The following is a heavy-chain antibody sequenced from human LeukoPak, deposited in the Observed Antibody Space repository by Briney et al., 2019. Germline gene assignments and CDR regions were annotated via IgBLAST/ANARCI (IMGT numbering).Heavy chain of an antibody. J-gene: IGHJ3*01. CDR1: GGAISNYY. D-gene: IGHD5-18*01. Sequence: SEPLSLTCTVSGGAISNYYWSWIRQSPEKGLEWIGYISLSGSPNYNPSLRSRLSISLDASKSQFSLNLTSVTAADTATYYCAREREYSYGFDGFDVWGQGTKVTVSS. CDR2: ISLSGSP. CDR3: AREREYSYGFDGFDV. V-gene: IGHV4-59*12.